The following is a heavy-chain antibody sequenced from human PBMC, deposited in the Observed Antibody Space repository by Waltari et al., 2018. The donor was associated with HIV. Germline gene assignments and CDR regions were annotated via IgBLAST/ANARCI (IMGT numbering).Heavy chain of an antibody. V-gene: IGHV1-46*02. D-gene: IGHD1-26*01. J-gene: IGHJ4*02. CDR3: ARAGLGGLIQDFDL. CDR1: GFILNDHY. Sequence: QVQLIQPQIEMRKPGTSVRRSCQAFGFILNDHYLHCVRQGPRPTFEWVAVINAADGSTSLAQKFQARLTLTRDSFLGAVHLDLMSLQSEDTAVYFCARAGLGGLIQDFDLWGRGTQLIVSS. CDR2: INAADGST.